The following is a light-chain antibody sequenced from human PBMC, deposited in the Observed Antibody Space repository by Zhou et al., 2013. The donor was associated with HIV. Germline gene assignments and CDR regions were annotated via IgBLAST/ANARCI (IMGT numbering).Light chain of an antibody. Sequence: DIQMTQSPSSLSASVGDRVIIACRASQTIRNYLNWYQQKPGKAPHLLIYSASNLQSGVPSRFSGSGSGTDFTLTISSLQPEDFATYSCQQANSFPYTFGQGTKLEIK. V-gene: IGKV1-39*01. J-gene: IGKJ2*01. CDR1: QTIRNY. CDR3: QQANSFPYT. CDR2: SAS.